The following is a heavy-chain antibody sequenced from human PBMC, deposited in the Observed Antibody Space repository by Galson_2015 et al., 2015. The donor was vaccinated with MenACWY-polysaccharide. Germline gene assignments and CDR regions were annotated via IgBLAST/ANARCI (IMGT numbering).Heavy chain of an antibody. D-gene: IGHD2-2*01. V-gene: IGHV4-39*01. CDR3: ARAPTPYCSSTSCFNKYAFDV. CDR1: GGSINSRSYH. J-gene: IGHJ3*01. Sequence: ETLSLTCTVSGGSINSRSYHWGWIRQPPGKGLKWIGIIYYRGNTYYNPSLESRVTISVDTSNNQFSLMLSSVTAADTALYYCARAPTPYCSSTSCFNKYAFDVWGQGTMVTVSS. CDR2: IYYRGNT.